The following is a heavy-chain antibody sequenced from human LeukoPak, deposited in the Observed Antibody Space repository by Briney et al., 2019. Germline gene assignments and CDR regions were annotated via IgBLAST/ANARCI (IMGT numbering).Heavy chain of an antibody. CDR2: IYSGGST. CDR1: GFTVSSNY. J-gene: IGHJ5*02. CDR3: ARDSSLTTIFGVKHTGESNWFDP. Sequence: AGGSLRLSCAASGFTVSSNYMSWVRQAPGKGLEWVSVIYSGGSTYYADSVKGRFTISRDNSKDTLYLQMNSLRAEDTAVYYCARDSSLTTIFGVKHTGESNWFDPWGQGTLVTVSS. D-gene: IGHD3-3*01. V-gene: IGHV3-66*02.